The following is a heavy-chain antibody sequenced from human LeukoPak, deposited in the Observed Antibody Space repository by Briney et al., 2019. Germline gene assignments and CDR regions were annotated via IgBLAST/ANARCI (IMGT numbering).Heavy chain of an antibody. D-gene: IGHD3-3*01. J-gene: IGHJ4*02. Sequence: GGSLRLSWAASGFTFSTYNMNWVRRAPGKGLEWVSSISSSGTYLYYADSMKGRFTISRDNAKNPLYLQMNSLRAEDTAVYYCAREIVFNDFWSGYYNDYWGQGTLVTVSS. CDR3: AREIVFNDFWSGYYNDY. V-gene: IGHV3-21*01. CDR2: ISSSGTYL. CDR1: GFTFSTYN.